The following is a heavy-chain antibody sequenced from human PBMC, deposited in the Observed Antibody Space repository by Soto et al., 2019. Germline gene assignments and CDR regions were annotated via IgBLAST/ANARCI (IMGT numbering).Heavy chain of an antibody. J-gene: IGHJ6*02. CDR2: ISGYNGNT. CDR3: AREGPAPYYYYGMDV. CDR1: GYSFTTYG. V-gene: IGHV1-18*01. Sequence: QVQLVQSGGEVKKPGASVKVSCKTSGYSFTTYGISWVRQAPGQGLEWMGWISGYNGNTNYAQKFQGRVTMTTDTSTSIAYMELRSLRSDDTAVYYCAREGPAPYYYYGMDVWGQGSTVAVSS.